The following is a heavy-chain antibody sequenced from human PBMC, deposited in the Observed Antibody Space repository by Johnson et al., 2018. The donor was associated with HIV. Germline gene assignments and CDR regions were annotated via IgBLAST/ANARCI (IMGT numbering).Heavy chain of an antibody. Sequence: VQLVESGGGLVQPGGSLRLSCAASGFTFNKYWMSWVRQAPGKGLEWVANIKQDGSERYYVDSVKCRFTISRDNAKNSLSLQMDSLRAEDTAVYYCARDPELDYFDNRAFDIWGQGTMVTVSS. CDR3: ARDPELDYFDNRAFDI. CDR1: GFTFNKYW. J-gene: IGHJ3*02. D-gene: IGHD3-22*01. CDR2: IKQDGSER. V-gene: IGHV3-7*01.